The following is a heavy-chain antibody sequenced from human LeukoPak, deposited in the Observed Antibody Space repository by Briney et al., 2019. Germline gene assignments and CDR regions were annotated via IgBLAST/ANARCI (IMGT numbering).Heavy chain of an antibody. Sequence: GGSLRLSCAASGFTFSSYGMRWVRQAPGKGLEWVAVISYDGSNKYYADSVKGRFTISRDNSKNTLYLQMNSLRAEDTAVYYCASLGSSGYYVNDYWGQGTLVTVSS. D-gene: IGHD3-22*01. CDR1: GFTFSSYG. CDR3: ASLGSSGYYVNDY. J-gene: IGHJ4*02. CDR2: ISYDGSNK. V-gene: IGHV3-30*03.